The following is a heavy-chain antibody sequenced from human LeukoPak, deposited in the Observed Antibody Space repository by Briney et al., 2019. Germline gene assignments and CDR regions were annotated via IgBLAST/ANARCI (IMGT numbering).Heavy chain of an antibody. Sequence: GGSLRLSCAASGFTFDDYAVHWVRQAPGKGLEWVSGISWNSGSVGYADSVKGRFTISRDNAKNSLYLQMNSLRAEDTALYYCAKGFGSSALYYYYMDVWGKGTTVTVSS. CDR3: AKGFGSSALYYYYMDV. CDR2: ISWNSGSV. V-gene: IGHV3-9*01. D-gene: IGHD6-13*01. CDR1: GFTFDDYA. J-gene: IGHJ6*03.